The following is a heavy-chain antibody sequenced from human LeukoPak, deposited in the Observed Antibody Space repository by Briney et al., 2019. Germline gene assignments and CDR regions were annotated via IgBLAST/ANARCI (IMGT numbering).Heavy chain of an antibody. CDR1: GGSISSGGYS. CDR2: IYHSGST. J-gene: IGHJ5*02. D-gene: IGHD3-10*01. CDR3: TRSAGTTRFDP. Sequence: SQTLSLTCAVSGGSISSGGYSWSWIRQPPGKGLEWIGYIYHSGSTNYNPSLKSRVTISVDRSKNQFSLKLSSVTAADTAVYYCTRSAGTTRFDPWGQGTLVTVSS. V-gene: IGHV4-30-2*01.